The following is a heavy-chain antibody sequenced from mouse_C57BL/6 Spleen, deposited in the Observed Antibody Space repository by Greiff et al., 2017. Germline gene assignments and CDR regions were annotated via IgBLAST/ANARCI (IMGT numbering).Heavy chain of an antibody. J-gene: IGHJ4*01. V-gene: IGHV5-17*01. D-gene: IGHD1-1*01. Sequence: EVKLVESGGGLVKPGGSLKLSCAASGFPFSDYGMHWVRQAPEKGLEWVAYISSGSSTIYYADTVKGRFTIARDNAKNTLFLQMTSLRSEDTAMYYCARNYGSSWDYWGQGTSVTVSS. CDR2: ISSGSSTI. CDR1: GFPFSDYG. CDR3: ARNYGSSWDY.